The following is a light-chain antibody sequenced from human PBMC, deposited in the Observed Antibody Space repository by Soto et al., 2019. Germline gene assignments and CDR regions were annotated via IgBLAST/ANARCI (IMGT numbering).Light chain of an antibody. V-gene: IGKV1-39*01. CDR2: AAS. CDR3: QHGYSTPLT. CDR1: QSISTY. J-gene: IGKJ4*01. Sequence: DIQMTQSPSSLSASVGDRVTITCRASQSISTYLHWYQQKPGKAPNLLIYAASTLQSGVPSRFSGSGSGTDFTLTISSLQPEEFATYFCQHGYSTPLTVGGGTKVAIK.